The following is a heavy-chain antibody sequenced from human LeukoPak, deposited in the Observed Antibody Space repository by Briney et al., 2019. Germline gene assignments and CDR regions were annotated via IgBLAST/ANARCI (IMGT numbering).Heavy chain of an antibody. CDR2: IWYDGSNK. Sequence: PGGSLRLSCAASGFTFSSYGMHWVRQAPGKGLEWVAVIWYDGSNKYYADSVRGRFTISRDNSKNTLYLQINSLRAEDTAVYYCARESYDSSGYHYWGQGTLVTVSS. V-gene: IGHV3-33*01. J-gene: IGHJ4*02. CDR1: GFTFSSYG. D-gene: IGHD3-22*01. CDR3: ARESYDSSGYHY.